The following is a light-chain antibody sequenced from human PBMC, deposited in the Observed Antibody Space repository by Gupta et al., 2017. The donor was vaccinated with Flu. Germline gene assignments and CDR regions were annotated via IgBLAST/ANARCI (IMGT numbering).Light chain of an antibody. CDR3: QQYGSSRG. CDR1: QSVSSSY. V-gene: IGKV3-20*01. Sequence: IVLTQSPGTLSLSPGERATPSCRASQSVSSSYLAWYQQKPGQAPRLLIYGASSRATGIPDRFSGSGSGTDFTLTISRLEPEDFAVYYCQQYGSSRGFGQGTKLEIK. CDR2: GAS. J-gene: IGKJ2*03.